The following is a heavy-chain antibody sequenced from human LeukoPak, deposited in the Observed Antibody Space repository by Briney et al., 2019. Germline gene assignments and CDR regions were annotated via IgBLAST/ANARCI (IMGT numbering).Heavy chain of an antibody. Sequence: SETLSLTCTVSGYSISSGYYWSWIRQPPGKGLEWIGYIYYSGSTNYNPSLKSRVTISVDTSKNQFSLKLSSVTAADTAVYYCARVSYGLASSSWYLGRNWFDPWGQGTLVTVSS. CDR3: ARVSYGLASSSWYLGRNWFDP. V-gene: IGHV4-61*01. J-gene: IGHJ5*02. CDR1: GYSISSGYY. D-gene: IGHD6-13*01. CDR2: IYYSGST.